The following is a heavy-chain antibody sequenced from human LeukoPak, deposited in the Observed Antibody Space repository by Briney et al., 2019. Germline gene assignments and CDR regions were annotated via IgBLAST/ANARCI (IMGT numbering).Heavy chain of an antibody. Sequence: GGSLRLSCAASGFTFSSYWMSWVRQAPGKGLEWVANIKQDGSEKYYVDSVKGRFTISRDNAKNSLYLQMNSLRAEDTAVYYCARPPAAQPYYDFWSGYVEYFQHWGQGTLVTVSS. D-gene: IGHD3-3*01. V-gene: IGHV3-7*01. J-gene: IGHJ1*01. CDR1: GFTFSSYW. CDR2: IKQDGSEK. CDR3: ARPPAAQPYYDFWSGYVEYFQH.